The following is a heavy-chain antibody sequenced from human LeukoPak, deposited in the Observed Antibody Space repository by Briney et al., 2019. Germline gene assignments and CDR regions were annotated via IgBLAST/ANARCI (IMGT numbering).Heavy chain of an antibody. CDR3: ARGGLRFICSDH. Sequence: ASVKVSCKASGYTFTNYDINWVRQATGQGLEWMGWMNPNSGNTSYAQKFQGRVTMTRNTSISTAYMELSSLRSEDTAVYYCARGGLRFICSDHWGQGTLVTVSS. CDR1: GYTFTNYD. D-gene: IGHD5-12*01. V-gene: IGHV1-8*01. CDR2: MNPNSGNT. J-gene: IGHJ4*02.